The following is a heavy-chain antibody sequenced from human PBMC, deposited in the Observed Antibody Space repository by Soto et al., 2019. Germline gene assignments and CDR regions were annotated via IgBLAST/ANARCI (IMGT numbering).Heavy chain of an antibody. V-gene: IGHV3-33*01. CDR1: GFTFSSYG. D-gene: IGHD3-9*01. Sequence: QVQLVESGGGVVQPGRSLRLSCAASGFTFSSYGMHWVRQAPGKGLEWVAVIWYDGSNKYYADSVKGRFTISRDNSNNTLYLQMNSLRAEDTAVYYCARDRDRLLPLNDAFDIWGQGTMVTVSS. CDR3: ARDRDRLLPLNDAFDI. CDR2: IWYDGSNK. J-gene: IGHJ3*02.